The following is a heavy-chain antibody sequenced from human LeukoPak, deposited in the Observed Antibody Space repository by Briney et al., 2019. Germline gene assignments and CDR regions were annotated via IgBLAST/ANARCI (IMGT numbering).Heavy chain of an antibody. CDR2: IWYDGSNK. V-gene: IGHV3-33*01. Sequence: PGRSLRLSCAASGFTFSSYGMHWVRQAPGKGLEWVAVIWYDGSNKYYADSVKGRFTISRDNSKNTLYLQMNSLRAEDTAVYYCARDLTSSGWYEPGDYWGQGTLVTVSS. J-gene: IGHJ4*02. D-gene: IGHD6-19*01. CDR1: GFTFSSYG. CDR3: ARDLTSSGWYEPGDY.